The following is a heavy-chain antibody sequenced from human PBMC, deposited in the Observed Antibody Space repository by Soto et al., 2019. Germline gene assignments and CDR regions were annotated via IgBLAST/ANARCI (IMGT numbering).Heavy chain of an antibody. D-gene: IGHD1-7*01. J-gene: IGHJ4*02. CDR1: GGSFTGNNW. V-gene: IGHV4-4*02. CDR2: IYRTGST. CDR3: ASRDPGTSVDY. Sequence: SETLSLTCAVSGGSFTGNNWWTWVRQPPGQGLEWIGEIYRTGSTNYNPSLKSRVTISLDKSENQFSLKVTSLTAADTAVYYCASRDPGTSVDYWGQGTLVPVYS.